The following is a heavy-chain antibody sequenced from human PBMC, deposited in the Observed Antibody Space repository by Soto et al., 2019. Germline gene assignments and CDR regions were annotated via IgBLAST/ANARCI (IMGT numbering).Heavy chain of an antibody. Sequence: SETLSLTCTVSGYSISSGYYWGWIRQPPGKGLEWIGSIYHSGSTYYNPSLKSRVTISVDTSKNQFSLKLSSVTAADTAMYYCARLVGATQSGWFDPWGQGTLVTVSS. CDR1: GYSISSGYY. CDR2: IYHSGST. D-gene: IGHD1-26*01. CDR3: ARLVGATQSGWFDP. J-gene: IGHJ5*02. V-gene: IGHV4-38-2*02.